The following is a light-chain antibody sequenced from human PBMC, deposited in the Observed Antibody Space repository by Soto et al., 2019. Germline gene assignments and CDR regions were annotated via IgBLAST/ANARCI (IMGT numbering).Light chain of an antibody. CDR1: SSDVGNYNR. CDR3: SSYTTSSTVV. J-gene: IGLJ2*01. Sequence: QSALTQPPSVSGSPGQSVTISCTGTSSDVGNYNRVSWYQQPPGTAPKFIIYEVSNRPSGVPNRFSGSKSGNKASLTISGLQAEDEADYYCSSYTTSSTVVFGGGTKLTVL. CDR2: EVS. V-gene: IGLV2-18*02.